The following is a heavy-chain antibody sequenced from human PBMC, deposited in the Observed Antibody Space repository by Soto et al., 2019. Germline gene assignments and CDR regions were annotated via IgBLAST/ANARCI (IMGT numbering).Heavy chain of an antibody. CDR1: GGSISSSSYY. CDR2: IYYSGST. D-gene: IGHD3-10*01. J-gene: IGHJ4*02. V-gene: IGHV4-39*01. CDR3: ASVRYYYGSGSYLYYFDY. Sequence: SETLSLTCTVSGGSISSSSYYWGWIRQPPGKGLEWIGSIYYSGSTYYNPSLKSRVTISVDTSKNQFSLKLSSVTAADMAVYYCASVRYYYGSGSYLYYFDYWGQGTLVTVSS.